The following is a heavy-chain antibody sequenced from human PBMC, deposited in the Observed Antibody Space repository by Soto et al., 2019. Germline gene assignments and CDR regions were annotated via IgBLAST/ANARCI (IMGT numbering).Heavy chain of an antibody. CDR3: ARGVSLRSSSSGGWEYYFDY. J-gene: IGHJ4*02. Sequence: ASVKVSCKASGYTFTSYDINWVRQATGQGLEWMGWMNPNSGNTGYAQKFQGRVTMTRNTSISTAYMELSSLRSEDTAVYYCARGVSLRSSSSGGWEYYFDYWGQGTLVTVSS. CDR1: GYTFTSYD. D-gene: IGHD6-6*01. V-gene: IGHV1-8*01. CDR2: MNPNSGNT.